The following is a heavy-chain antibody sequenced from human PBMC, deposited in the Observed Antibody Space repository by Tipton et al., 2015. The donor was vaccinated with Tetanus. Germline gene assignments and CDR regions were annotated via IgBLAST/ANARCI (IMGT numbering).Heavy chain of an antibody. J-gene: IGHJ2*01. CDR3: ARRLGPYTGDQVWHFDL. Sequence: VQLVQSGAEVKQPGESLKISCKGSGYMFSSHWIGWVRQVPGKGLEWLGTIYPGDSATTYSPSSQGQVTFSADRSINTAYLQWSSLKASDTATYYCARRLGPYTGDQVWHFDLWGRGTLVTVSS. CDR2: IYPGDSAT. CDR1: GYMFSSHW. D-gene: IGHD7-27*01. V-gene: IGHV5-51*01.